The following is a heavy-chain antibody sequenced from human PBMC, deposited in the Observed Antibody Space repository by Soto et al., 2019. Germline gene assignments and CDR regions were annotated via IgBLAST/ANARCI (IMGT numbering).Heavy chain of an antibody. CDR2: IIPIFGTA. Sequence: SVKVSCKASGGTFSSYAISWVRQAPGQGLEWMGGIIPIFGTANYAQKFQGRVTITADESTSTAYMELSSLRSEDTAVYYCARDIGYCISTSCYAWFDPWGQGTLVTVSS. D-gene: IGHD2-2*03. V-gene: IGHV1-69*13. CDR1: GGTFSSYA. J-gene: IGHJ5*02. CDR3: ARDIGYCISTSCYAWFDP.